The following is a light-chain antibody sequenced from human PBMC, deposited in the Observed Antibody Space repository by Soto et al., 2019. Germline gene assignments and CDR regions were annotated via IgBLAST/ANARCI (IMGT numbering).Light chain of an antibody. J-gene: IGKJ5*01. Sequence: EVVMTQSPATLSLSPGERATLSCGASQSVPRNYLAWYQQKPGLAPRLLIYDASTRATGIPDRFSGSGSGTDFTLTVSRLEPEDFAVYYCQQYATSPITFGQGTRLEIK. V-gene: IGKV3D-20*01. CDR3: QQYATSPIT. CDR2: DAS. CDR1: QSVPRNY.